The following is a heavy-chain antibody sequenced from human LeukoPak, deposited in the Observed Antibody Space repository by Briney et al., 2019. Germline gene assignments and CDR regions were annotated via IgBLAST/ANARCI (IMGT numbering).Heavy chain of an antibody. CDR1: GFTFSSYW. D-gene: IGHD6-13*01. J-gene: IGHJ3*02. CDR2: IKQDGSEK. Sequence: GGSLRLSCTASGFTFSSYWMNWVRQAPGKGLEWVANIKQDGSEKYYVDSVKGRFPISRDNAKNSLYLQMNSLRAEDTAVYYCARDIEAPGIAFDIWGRGTMVTVSS. V-gene: IGHV3-7*04. CDR3: ARDIEAPGIAFDI.